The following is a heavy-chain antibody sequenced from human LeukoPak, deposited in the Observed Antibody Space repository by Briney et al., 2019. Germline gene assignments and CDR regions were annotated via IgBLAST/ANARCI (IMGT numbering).Heavy chain of an antibody. CDR3: ARAPVAATEYYYYYYMDV. J-gene: IGHJ6*03. V-gene: IGHV1-46*01. D-gene: IGHD2-15*01. CDR2: INPSGGST. CDR1: GYTFTSYY. Sequence: ASVKVSCKASGYTFTSYYMHWVRQAPGQGLEWMGIINPSGGSTSYAQKFQGRVTMTRDTSSSTVYMELSSLRSEDTAVYYCARAPVAATEYYYYYYMDVWGKGTTVTVSS.